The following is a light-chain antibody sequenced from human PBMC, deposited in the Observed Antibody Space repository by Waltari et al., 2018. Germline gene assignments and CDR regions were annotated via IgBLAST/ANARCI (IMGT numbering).Light chain of an antibody. CDR2: AAS. J-gene: IGKJ2*01. Sequence: DIQMNQSPSSLSASVGDRVTITCRASQSISSYLNWYQQKPGKAPKLLIYAASSLQSGVPSRFSGSGSGTDFTLTISSLQLEDFATYYCQQSYSTPSTFGQGTKLEIK. CDR1: QSISSY. V-gene: IGKV1-39*01. CDR3: QQSYSTPST.